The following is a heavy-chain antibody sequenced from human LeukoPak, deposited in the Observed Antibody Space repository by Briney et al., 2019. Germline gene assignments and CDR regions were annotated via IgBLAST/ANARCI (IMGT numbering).Heavy chain of an antibody. J-gene: IGHJ4*02. CDR3: TPGYSYGSYFDY. CDR1: GFTFTNAW. Sequence: AGRSLRLSCAVAGFTFTNAWMSWVRQAPGKGLEWVGRIKGEVDGGTTDYAAPVKGRFTISRDNSKNTKYLEMSSLKTEDTAVYYCTPGYSYGSYFDYWGQGTLVTVSS. D-gene: IGHD5-18*01. V-gene: IGHV3-15*01. CDR2: IKGEVDGGTT.